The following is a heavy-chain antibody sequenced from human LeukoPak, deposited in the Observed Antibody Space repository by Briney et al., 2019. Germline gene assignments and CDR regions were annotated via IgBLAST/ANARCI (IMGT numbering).Heavy chain of an antibody. CDR3: AREGSRRLYMDV. Sequence: SETLSLTCTVSGGSISSYYWSWVRQSPDKGLEWIGEIYHSGSSNYNPSLKSRVTMSIDNSKHHFSLSLTSVTAADTAVYYCAREGSRRLYMDVWGRGTTVTVSS. V-gene: IGHV4-59*12. J-gene: IGHJ6*03. D-gene: IGHD6-25*01. CDR2: IYHSGSS. CDR1: GGSISSYY.